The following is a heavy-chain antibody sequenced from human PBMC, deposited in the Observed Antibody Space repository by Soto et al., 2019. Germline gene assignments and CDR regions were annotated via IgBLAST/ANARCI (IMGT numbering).Heavy chain of an antibody. J-gene: IGHJ4*02. V-gene: IGHV4-31*03. Sequence: SETLSLTCTVSGGSISSGGYYWSWIRQHPGKGLEWIGYIYYSGSTYYNPSLKSRVTISVDTSKNQFSLKLSSVTAADTAVYYCASTRYCSGGSCIYFDYWGQGTLVTVSS. CDR3: ASTRYCSGGSCIYFDY. D-gene: IGHD2-15*01. CDR1: GGSISSGGYY. CDR2: IYYSGST.